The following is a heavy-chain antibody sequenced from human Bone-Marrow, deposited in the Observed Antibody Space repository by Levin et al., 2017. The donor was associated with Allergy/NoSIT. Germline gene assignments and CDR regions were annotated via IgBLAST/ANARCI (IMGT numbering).Heavy chain of an antibody. CDR2: INPSGGST. Sequence: ASVKVSCKASGYTFTSYYMHWVRQAPGQGLEWMGIINPSGGSTSYAQKFQGRVTMTRDTSTSTVYMELSSLRSEDTAVYYCARDHLAVAGQIQYFQHWGQGTLVTVSS. D-gene: IGHD6-19*01. CDR1: GYTFTSYY. CDR3: ARDHLAVAGQIQYFQH. J-gene: IGHJ1*01. V-gene: IGHV1-46*01.